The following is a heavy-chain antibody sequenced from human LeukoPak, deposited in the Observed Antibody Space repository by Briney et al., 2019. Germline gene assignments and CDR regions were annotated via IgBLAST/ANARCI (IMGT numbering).Heavy chain of an antibody. D-gene: IGHD1-26*01. CDR1: GFTFDDYA. CDR3: AKDATPENSGSYYGTYDY. Sequence: QPGGSLRLSCAASGFTFDDYAMHCVRQAPGKGLEWVSLISGDGGSTYYADSVKGRFTISRDNSKNSLYLQMNSLRTEDTALYYCAKDATPENSGSYYGTYDYWGQGTLVTVSS. V-gene: IGHV3-43*02. CDR2: ISGDGGST. J-gene: IGHJ4*02.